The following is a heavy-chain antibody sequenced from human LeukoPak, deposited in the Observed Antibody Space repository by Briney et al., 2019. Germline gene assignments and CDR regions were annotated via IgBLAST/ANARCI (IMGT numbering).Heavy chain of an antibody. D-gene: IGHD3-16*01. CDR2: INHSGST. V-gene: IGHV4-34*01. Sequence: SETLSLTCAVYGGSFSGYYWSWIRQPPGKGLEWLGEINHSGSTNYNPSLKSRVTISVDTSKNQFSLKLSSVTAADTAVYYCARGSYDYIWGSYSHLRHGFDYWGQGTLVTVSS. CDR1: GGSFSGYY. J-gene: IGHJ4*02. CDR3: ARGSYDYIWGSYSHLRHGFDY.